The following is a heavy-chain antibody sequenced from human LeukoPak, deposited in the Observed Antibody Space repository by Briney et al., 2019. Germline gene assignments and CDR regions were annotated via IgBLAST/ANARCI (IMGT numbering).Heavy chain of an antibody. D-gene: IGHD3-22*01. CDR1: GFTSSSYA. Sequence: PGGSLRLSCAASGFTSSSYAMSWVRQAPGKGLEWVSAISGSGGSTNYADSVKGRFTISRDNSKNTLYLQMNSLRAEDTAVYYCAKDERYYDSSGYPFDYWGQGTLVTVSS. V-gene: IGHV3-23*01. CDR2: ISGSGGST. J-gene: IGHJ4*02. CDR3: AKDERYYDSSGYPFDY.